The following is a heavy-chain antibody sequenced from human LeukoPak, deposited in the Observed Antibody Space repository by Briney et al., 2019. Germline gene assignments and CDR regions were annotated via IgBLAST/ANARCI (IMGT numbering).Heavy chain of an antibody. D-gene: IGHD3-10*01. Sequence: SETLSLTCTVSRGSISSGDYYWSWIRQPPGKGLEWIGYIYYSGSTYYNPSLKSRVTISVDTSKNQFSLKLSSVTAADTAVYYCARDNGSGSYSSWGQGTLVTVSS. J-gene: IGHJ4*02. CDR2: IYYSGST. CDR3: ARDNGSGSYSS. V-gene: IGHV4-30-4*01. CDR1: RGSISSGDYY.